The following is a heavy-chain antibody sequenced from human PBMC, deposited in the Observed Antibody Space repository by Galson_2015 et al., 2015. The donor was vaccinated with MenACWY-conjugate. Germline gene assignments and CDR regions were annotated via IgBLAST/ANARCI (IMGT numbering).Heavy chain of an antibody. CDR2: ISGSGGST. V-gene: IGHV3-23*01. CDR3: AKDQRDQRGDRNWFDP. J-gene: IGHJ5*02. D-gene: IGHD3-16*01. Sequence: SLRLSCAASGFTFSSYAMSWVRQAPGKGLEWVSAISGSGGSTYYADSVKGRFTISRDNSKNTLYLQMNSLRAEDTAVYYCAKDQRDQRGDRNWFDPWGQGTLVTVSS. CDR1: GFTFSSYA.